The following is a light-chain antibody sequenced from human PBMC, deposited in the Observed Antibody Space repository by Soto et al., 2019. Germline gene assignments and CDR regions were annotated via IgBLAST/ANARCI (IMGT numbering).Light chain of an antibody. CDR1: QSISIY. J-gene: IGKJ2*01. CDR3: QRTYRTPIS. V-gene: IGKV1-39*01. CDR2: AAS. Sequence: DSQMTQSTSSLSASVGDRVTITCRAIQSISIYLTRYQQTPGKAPKRLIYAASSLQSGVPSRFSGSGSGTDFTITISSLQPEDFATYYCQRTYRTPISFGPGTKRELK.